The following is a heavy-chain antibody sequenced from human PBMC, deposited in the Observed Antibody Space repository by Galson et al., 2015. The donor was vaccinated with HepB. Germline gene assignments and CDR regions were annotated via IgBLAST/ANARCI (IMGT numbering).Heavy chain of an antibody. CDR2: INGSGGST. D-gene: IGHD6-13*01. CDR1: GFTFSSYA. Sequence: SLRLSCAASGFTFSSYAMSWVRQAPGKGLEWVSAINGSGGSTYYADSVKGRFTISRDNSKNTLYLQMNSLRAEDTAVYYCAKERTVAEALDDAFDIWGQGTMVTVSS. J-gene: IGHJ3*02. CDR3: AKERTVAEALDDAFDI. V-gene: IGHV3-23*01.